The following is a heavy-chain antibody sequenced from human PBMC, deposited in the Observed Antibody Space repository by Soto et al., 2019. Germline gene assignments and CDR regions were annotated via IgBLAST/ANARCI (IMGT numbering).Heavy chain of an antibody. D-gene: IGHD3-22*01. V-gene: IGHV4-30-4*01. CDR3: ARAFDDSSGHYGGLGY. CDR2: IYYSGST. CDR1: GASISSGDYY. J-gene: IGHJ4*02. Sequence: QVQLQESGPGLVKPSQTLSLTCTVSGASISSGDYYWSWIRQPPGKGLEWIGYIYYSGSTYYNPSLKSRLTMSIDTSKNQLSLKLSSVTAADTAVYYCARAFDDSSGHYGGLGYWGQGTLVTVSS.